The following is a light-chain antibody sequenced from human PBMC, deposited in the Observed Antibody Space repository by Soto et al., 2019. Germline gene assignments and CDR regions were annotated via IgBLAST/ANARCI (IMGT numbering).Light chain of an antibody. CDR1: SSNIGSNT. Sequence: QPVLTQPPSASGTPGQRVTISCSESSSNIGSNTVNWYQQLPGTAPKLLIYGNHQRPSGVPDRFSGPKSGTSASLAISGLQSEDEADYYCATWDDSLNGVVFGGGTKVTVL. J-gene: IGLJ2*01. V-gene: IGLV1-44*01. CDR3: ATWDDSLNGVV. CDR2: GNH.